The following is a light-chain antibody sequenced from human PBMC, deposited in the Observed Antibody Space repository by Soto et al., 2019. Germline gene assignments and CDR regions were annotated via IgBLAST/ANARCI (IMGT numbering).Light chain of an antibody. CDR3: QQYNNWPPKYT. CDR1: QSVSSN. CDR2: GAS. V-gene: IGKV3-15*01. Sequence: EIVMTQSPATLSVSPGERATLSCRASQSVSSNLVWYQQKPGQVPRLLIYGASTRATGIPARFSGSGSGTEFTLTISSLQSEDFAVYYCQQYNNWPPKYTFGQGTKLEIK. J-gene: IGKJ2*01.